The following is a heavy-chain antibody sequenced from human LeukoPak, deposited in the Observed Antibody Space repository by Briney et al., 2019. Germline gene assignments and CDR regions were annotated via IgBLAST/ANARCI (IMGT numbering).Heavy chain of an antibody. D-gene: IGHD3-22*01. CDR1: GFTFSSYG. CDR3: ARRSVTDSSGYPDYFDY. J-gene: IGHJ4*02. CDR2: IWYDGSNK. V-gene: IGHV3-33*01. Sequence: GGSLRLSCAASGFTFSSYGMHWVRQAPGKGLEWVAVIWYDGSNKYYADSVKGRFTISRDNSKNTLYLQMNSLRAEDTAVYYCARRSVTDSSGYPDYFDYWGQGTLVTVSP.